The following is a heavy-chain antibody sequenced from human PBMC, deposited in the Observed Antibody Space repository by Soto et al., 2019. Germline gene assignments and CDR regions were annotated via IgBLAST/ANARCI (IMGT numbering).Heavy chain of an antibody. Sequence: QLRESGPGLVKPSGTLSLTCFVSGASISSTYWWSWVRQTPGKRLEWIGQIYHTGTTSYNPSLKNRVTLSLEKSNNQFSLRLTSMTAADTAVYYCATLPPRIVVVMTDLPTWGQGTLVTVSS. D-gene: IGHD2-15*01. J-gene: IGHJ5*02. CDR1: GASISSTYW. CDR2: IYHTGTT. CDR3: ATLPPRIVVVMTDLPT. V-gene: IGHV4-4*02.